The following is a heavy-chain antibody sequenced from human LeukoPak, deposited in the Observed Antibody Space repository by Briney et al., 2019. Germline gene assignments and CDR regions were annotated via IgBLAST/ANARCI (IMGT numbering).Heavy chain of an antibody. CDR2: ISGGGGST. V-gene: IGHV3-23*01. D-gene: IGHD3-10*01. J-gene: IGHJ3*02. CDR3: AKRARSWFGELYSAFDI. Sequence: GGSLRLSCAASGFTFSSYAMSWVRQAPGKGLEWVSAISGGGGSTYYADSVKGRFTISRDNSKNTLYLQMNSLRAEDTAVYYCAKRARSWFGELYSAFDIWGQGTMVTVSS. CDR1: GFTFSSYA.